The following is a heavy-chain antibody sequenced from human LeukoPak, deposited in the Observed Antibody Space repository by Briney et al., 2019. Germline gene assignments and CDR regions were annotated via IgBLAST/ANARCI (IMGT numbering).Heavy chain of an antibody. CDR3: ARTSSWYIDSFDI. J-gene: IGHJ3*02. CDR2: ISASSSSI. CDR1: GFTFSVYS. Sequence: GGSLRLSCAASGFTFSVYSMNWVRQSPGKGLEWVASISASSSSIYYADSLKGRFTISRDNAKNSLYLQMNSLRAEDTAVYYCARTSSWYIDSFDIWGQGTMVFVSS. V-gene: IGHV3-21*01. D-gene: IGHD6-13*01.